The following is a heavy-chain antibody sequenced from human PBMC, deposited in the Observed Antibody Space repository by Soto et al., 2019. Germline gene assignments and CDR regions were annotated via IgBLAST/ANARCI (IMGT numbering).Heavy chain of an antibody. J-gene: IGHJ4*02. CDR2: INHRGST. D-gene: IGHD2-21*02. Sequence: QVQLQQWGAGLLKPSETLSLTCAVYGGSFSDFYWTWIRQPPGKGLEWIGQINHRGSTNYNPSLKRRVTISGDTSKNQFSLKLSSVTAADTAVYYCVRGTSVVTPSLDYLGQGTLVTVSS. CDR1: GGSFSDFY. V-gene: IGHV4-34*01. CDR3: VRGTSVVTPSLDY.